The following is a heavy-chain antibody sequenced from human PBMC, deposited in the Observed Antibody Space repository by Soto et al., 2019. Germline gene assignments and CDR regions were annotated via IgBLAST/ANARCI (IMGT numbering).Heavy chain of an antibody. J-gene: IGHJ4*02. CDR2: IYYRART. CDR1: GGSISSSSYY. V-gene: IGHV4-39*07. D-gene: IGHD3-22*01. Sequence: PSETLSLTCTVSGGSISSSSYYWGWIRQPPGKGLEWIGSIYYRARTNYNPSLQSRVAMSVDTSKNLFSLRLTSVTAADTAVYYCARDYRPTYYYDSSGYFPPTYFDSWGQGALVTVSS. CDR3: ARDYRPTYYYDSSGYFPPTYFDS.